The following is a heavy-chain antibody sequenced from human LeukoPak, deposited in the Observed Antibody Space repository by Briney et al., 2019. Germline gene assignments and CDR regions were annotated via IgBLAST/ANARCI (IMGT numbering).Heavy chain of an antibody. Sequence: GGSLRLSCAASGFTFSSYAMSWVRQAPGTGLEWVSAISGSGGSTYYADSVKGRFTISRDNSNNTLYLQMNSVRAEDAAVYYCAKAYYFYYWGQGTMVTVSS. CDR2: ISGSGGST. CDR1: GFTFSSYA. V-gene: IGHV3-23*01. J-gene: IGHJ4*02. CDR3: AKAYYFYY.